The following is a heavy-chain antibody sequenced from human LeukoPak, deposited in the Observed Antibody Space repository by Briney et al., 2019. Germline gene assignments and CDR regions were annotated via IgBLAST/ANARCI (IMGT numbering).Heavy chain of an antibody. J-gene: IGHJ5*02. CDR3: ARHSGLRSPFDP. CDR1: SGSISGSSYF. Sequence: SETLSLTCTVSSGSISGSSYFWGWIRQPPGKGLEWIGSIYYSGSTYYNPSLKSRVTISVDTSKNQLSLKLTSATAADTSVYYCARHSGLRSPFDPWGQGTLVTVSS. CDR2: IYYSGST. V-gene: IGHV4-39*01. D-gene: IGHD3-3*01.